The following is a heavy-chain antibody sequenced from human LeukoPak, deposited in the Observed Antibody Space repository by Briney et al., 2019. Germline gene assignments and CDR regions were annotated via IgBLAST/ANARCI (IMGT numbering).Heavy chain of an antibody. V-gene: IGHV4-34*01. D-gene: IGHD3-22*01. Sequence: SETLSLTCAVYGGSFSGYYWTWIRQTPEKGLEWIGEMNPSGSTSYNPSLKSRVTISVDTSRNQFSLKLSSVTAADTAVYYCARGRQDVTMIVVVMTAVSYYLDVWGKGTTVAVS. J-gene: IGHJ6*03. CDR1: GGSFSGYY. CDR3: ARGRQDVTMIVVVMTAVSYYLDV. CDR2: MNPSGST.